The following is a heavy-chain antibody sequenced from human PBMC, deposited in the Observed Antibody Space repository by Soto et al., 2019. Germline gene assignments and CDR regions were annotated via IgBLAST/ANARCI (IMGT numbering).Heavy chain of an antibody. CDR2: MYSRGRT. CDR3: ARMHDYGDDGRWFDP. Sequence: QVQLQESGPGLVKPSETLALTCTVSGASINAYYWSWIRQPPGKGLEWIGYMYSRGRTNHNPSLKSRVTMSVDTSKNQFSLKVNSVTAADTDVYYCARMHDYGDDGRWFDPWGQGTLVTVAS. V-gene: IGHV4-59*01. D-gene: IGHD4-17*01. CDR1: GASINAYY. J-gene: IGHJ5*02.